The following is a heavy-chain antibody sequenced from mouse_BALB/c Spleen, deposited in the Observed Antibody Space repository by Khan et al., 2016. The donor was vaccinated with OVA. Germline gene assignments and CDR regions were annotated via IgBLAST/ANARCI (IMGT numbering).Heavy chain of an antibody. V-gene: IGHV5-6*01. D-gene: IGHD1-1*01. CDR2: VSTGGTYT. J-gene: IGHJ3*01. CDR3: TRLAYYYDSEGFAY. CDR1: GFTFSTYG. Sequence: EVELVESGGDLVKPGGSQKLSCVASGFTFSTYGMSWVRQAPDKRLEWVATVSTGGTYTYYPDSVKGRFTISRDNAKNTLYLQMSGLRSEDTAMFFCTRLAYYYDSEGFAYWGQGTLVTVS.